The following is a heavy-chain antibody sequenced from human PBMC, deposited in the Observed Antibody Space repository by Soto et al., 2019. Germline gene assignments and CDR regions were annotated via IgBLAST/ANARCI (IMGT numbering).Heavy chain of an antibody. V-gene: IGHV3-30-3*01. D-gene: IGHD3-9*01. J-gene: IGHJ4*02. CDR2: ISYDGSNK. CDR1: GFTFSSYA. CDR3: ARGGLVSSWPFDY. Sequence: PGGSLRLSCAASGFTFSSYAMHWVRQAPGKGLEWVAVISYDGSNKYYADSVKGRFTISRDNSKNTLYLQMNSLRAEDTAVYYCARGGLVSSWPFDYWGQGTLVTAPQ.